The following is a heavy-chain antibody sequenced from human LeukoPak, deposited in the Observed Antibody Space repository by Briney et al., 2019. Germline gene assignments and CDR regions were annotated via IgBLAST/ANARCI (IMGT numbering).Heavy chain of an antibody. CDR1: GYTFSNYY. V-gene: IGHV1-46*01. Sequence: ASVKVSCKASGYTFSNYYIHWVRQAPGQGLEWMGKINPSGGRTVYAQKFQGRVTVNRDTSTSTVYMDLSSLRSEDAAVYYCVRELAGGYFDYWGQGTLVTVSS. J-gene: IGHJ4*02. CDR3: VRELAGGYFDY. CDR2: INPSGGRT. D-gene: IGHD4-23*01.